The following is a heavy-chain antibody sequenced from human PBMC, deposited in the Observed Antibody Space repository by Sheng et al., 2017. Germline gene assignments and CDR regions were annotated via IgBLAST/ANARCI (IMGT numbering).Heavy chain of an antibody. J-gene: IGHJ4*02. Sequence: EVQLVESGGGLVQPGRSLRLSCAASGFTFDDYAMHWVRQAPGKGLEWVSGIIWNSGSIRYADSVKGRFTISRDNAKNSLYLQMNSLRAEDMALYYCAKARFMITFGGPFDYWGQGTLVTVSS. CDR3: AKARFMITFGGPFDY. CDR1: GFTFDDYA. V-gene: IGHV3-9*03. CDR2: IIWNSGSI. D-gene: IGHD3-16*01.